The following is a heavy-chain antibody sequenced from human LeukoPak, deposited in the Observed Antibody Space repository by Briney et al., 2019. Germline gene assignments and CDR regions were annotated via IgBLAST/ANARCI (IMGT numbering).Heavy chain of an antibody. CDR2: IKQDGSEK. CDR3: ARWGADYHDFWSGSMDV. CDR1: GFTFSSYW. J-gene: IGHJ6*02. D-gene: IGHD3-3*01. V-gene: IGHV3-7*03. Sequence: PGGSLRLSCAASGFTFSSYWMNWVRQAPGKGLEWVANIKQDGSEKYYVDSVKGRFTISRDNAKNSLYLQMNSLRAEDTAVYYCARWGADYHDFWSGSMDVWGQGTTVTVSS.